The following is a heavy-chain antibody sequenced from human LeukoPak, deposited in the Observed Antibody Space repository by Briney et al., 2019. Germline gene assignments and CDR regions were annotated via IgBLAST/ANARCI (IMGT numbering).Heavy chain of an antibody. CDR1: GFTFSSYS. CDR2: ISSSSSTI. V-gene: IGHV3-48*01. CDR3: ASLRGYSSDAFDI. D-gene: IGHD5-18*01. Sequence: HPGGSLRLSCAASGFTFSSYSMNWVRQAPGKGLEWCSYISSSSSTIYYADSVKGRFTISRVNAKNSLYLQMDSLRAEDTAVYYCASLRGYSSDAFDIWGQGTMVTVSS. J-gene: IGHJ3*02.